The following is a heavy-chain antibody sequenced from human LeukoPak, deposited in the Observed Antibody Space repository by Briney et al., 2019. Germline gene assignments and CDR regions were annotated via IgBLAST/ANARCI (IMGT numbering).Heavy chain of an antibody. V-gene: IGHV4-34*01. CDR2: INHSGST. CDR3: ARHGYSAGSGFDY. J-gene: IGHJ4*02. Sequence: SETLSLTCAVYGGSFSGYYWTWIRQPPGKGPEWLGEINHSGSTNYNPSLKSRVTISVETSKNQFSLKLSSVTAADTAVYYCARHGYSAGSGFDYWGQGTLVTVSS. CDR1: GGSFSGYY. D-gene: IGHD5-12*01.